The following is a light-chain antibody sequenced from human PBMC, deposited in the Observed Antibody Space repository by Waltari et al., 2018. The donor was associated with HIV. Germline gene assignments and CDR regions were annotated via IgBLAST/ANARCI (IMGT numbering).Light chain of an antibody. V-gene: IGLV1-40*01. CDR3: QSYDSTLSGSDWV. CDR2: GHN. CDR1: SSNIGAGYD. J-gene: IGLJ3*02. Sequence: QSVLTQPPSVSGAPGQRVTISCTGSSSNIGAGYDVHWYQQLPGTAPKLLIYGHNHRASGVPDRFSGSKSDTSAALAITGLQSEDEADYYCQSYDSTLSGSDWVFGGGTKLTVL.